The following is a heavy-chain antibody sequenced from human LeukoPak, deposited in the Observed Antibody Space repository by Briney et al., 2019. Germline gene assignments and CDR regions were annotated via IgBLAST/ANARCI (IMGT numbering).Heavy chain of an antibody. J-gene: IGHJ3*02. CDR3: ARDREGSRDAFDI. V-gene: IGHV3-7*01. CDR1: GFTFSRYW. Sequence: GGSLRLSCAASGFTFSRYWMSWVRQAPGKGLELVANIKQDGSASFYGDSVKGRFTVSRDNAKNSLYIQMNSLRAEDTAVYYCARDREGSRDAFDIWGQGTMVTVSS. CDR2: IKQDGSAS. D-gene: IGHD1-26*01.